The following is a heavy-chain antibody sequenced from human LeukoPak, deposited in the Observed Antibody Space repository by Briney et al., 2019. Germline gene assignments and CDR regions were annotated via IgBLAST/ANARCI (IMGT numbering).Heavy chain of an antibody. CDR2: ISYDGSNK. D-gene: IGHD3-10*01. CDR1: GFTFSSYG. J-gene: IGHJ4*02. V-gene: IGHV3-30*18. CDR3: AKDLHDYGSGSYYFDY. Sequence: GGSLRLSCAASGFTFSSYGMHWVRQAPGKGLEWVAVISYDGSNKYYADSVKGRFTISRDNSKNTLYLQMNSLRAEDTAVYYCAKDLHDYGSGSYYFDYWGQGALVTVSS.